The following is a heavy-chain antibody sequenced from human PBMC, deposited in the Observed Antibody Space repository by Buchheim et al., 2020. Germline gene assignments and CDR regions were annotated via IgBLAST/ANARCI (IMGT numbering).Heavy chain of an antibody. J-gene: IGHJ6*02. CDR3: ARENWNYEGAYYYYYYGMDV. Sequence: QVQLVQSGAEVKKPGSPVKVSCKASGGTFSSYAISWVRQAPGQGLEWMGRIIPILGIANYAQKFQGRVTITADKSTSTAYMELSSLRSEDTAVYYCARENWNYEGAYYYYYYGMDVWGQGTT. V-gene: IGHV1-69*04. D-gene: IGHD1-7*01. CDR1: GGTFSSYA. CDR2: IIPILGIA.